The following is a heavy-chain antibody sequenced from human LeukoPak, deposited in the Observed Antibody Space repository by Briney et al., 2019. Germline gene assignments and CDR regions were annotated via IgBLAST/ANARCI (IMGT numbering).Heavy chain of an antibody. J-gene: IGHJ6*02. D-gene: IGHD1-26*01. CDR1: GFTFSTYG. CDR3: ARRYRYSGSYGMDV. V-gene: IGHV3-21*01. CDR2: ISSTSTYI. Sequence: PGGSLRLSCAASGFTFSTYGMHWVRQAPGKGLEWVSSISSTSTYIYYADSVKGRFTISRDNAKNSLYLQMNSLRAEDTAVYYCARRYRYSGSYGMDVWGQGTTVTVSS.